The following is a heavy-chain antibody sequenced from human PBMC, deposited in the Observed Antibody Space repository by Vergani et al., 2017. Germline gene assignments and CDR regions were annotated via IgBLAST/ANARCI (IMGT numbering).Heavy chain of an antibody. CDR3: ARHFRSGTFDY. CDR2: ISAGGNTV. V-gene: IGHV3-11*01. CDR1: GFTFSDFY. J-gene: IGHJ4*02. Sequence: QVQVVESGGGLVKPGGSLRLSCAASGFTFSDFYMSWIRQAPGKGLEWISYISAGGNTVYYADSVKGRCTISRDNAKNSLYLQMNSLRAEDTAVYFCARHFRSGTFDYWGQGTLVTVSS. D-gene: IGHD3-3*02.